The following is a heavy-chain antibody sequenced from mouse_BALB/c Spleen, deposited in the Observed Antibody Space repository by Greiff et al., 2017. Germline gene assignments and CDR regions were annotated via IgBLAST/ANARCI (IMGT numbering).Heavy chain of an antibody. Sequence: EVMLVESGGGLVKPGGSLKLSCAASGFTFSSYAMSWVRQSPEKRLEWVAEISSGGSYTYYPDTVTGRFTISSDNAKNTLYLEMSSLRSEDTAMYYCAREGVTMITTDAMDYWGQGTSVTVSS. J-gene: IGHJ4*01. CDR3: AREGVTMITTDAMDY. CDR2: ISSGGSYT. V-gene: IGHV5-9-4*01. CDR1: GFTFSSYA. D-gene: IGHD2-4*01.